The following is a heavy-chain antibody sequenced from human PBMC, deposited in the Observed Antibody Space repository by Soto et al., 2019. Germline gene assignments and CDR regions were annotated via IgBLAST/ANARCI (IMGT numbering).Heavy chain of an antibody. J-gene: IGHJ3*02. V-gene: IGHV4-30-2*01. Sequence: SETLSLTCAVSGSSISSGGYSWSWIRQPPGKGLEWIGYIYHSGSTYYNPSLKSRVTISVDRSKNQFSLKLSSVTAADTAVYYCARTPDIWGQGTMVTVSS. CDR1: GSSISSGGYS. CDR2: IYHSGST. CDR3: ARTPDI.